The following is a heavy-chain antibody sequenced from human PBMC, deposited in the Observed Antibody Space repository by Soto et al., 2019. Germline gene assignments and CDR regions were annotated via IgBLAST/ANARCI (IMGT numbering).Heavy chain of an antibody. Sequence: EVQLVETGGGLVQPGGSLRLSCVASGFTVSSNYMTWVRQAPGKGLEWVSVIYAGGSTYYADSVKGRFTISRDNSKNTLYLQMNSLRAEDTAVYYCARGLVGTAPYYWGQGTLVTVSS. D-gene: IGHD5-18*01. CDR1: GFTVSSNY. J-gene: IGHJ4*02. CDR2: IYAGGST. V-gene: IGHV3-66*01. CDR3: ARGLVGTAPYY.